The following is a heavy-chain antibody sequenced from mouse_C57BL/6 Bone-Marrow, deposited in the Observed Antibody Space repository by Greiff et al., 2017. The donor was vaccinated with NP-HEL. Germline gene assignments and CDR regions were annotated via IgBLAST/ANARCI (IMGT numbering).Heavy chain of an antibody. Sequence: VQLQQSGAELARPGASVKMSCKASGYTFTSYTMHWVKQRPGQGLEWIGYINPSSGYTKYNQKFKDKATLTADKSSSTAYMQLSSLTSEDSAVYYCARRYYGSSLYYYAMDYWGQGTSVTVSS. CDR2: INPSSGYT. V-gene: IGHV1-4*01. J-gene: IGHJ4*01. D-gene: IGHD1-1*01. CDR3: ARRYYGSSLYYYAMDY. CDR1: GYTFTSYT.